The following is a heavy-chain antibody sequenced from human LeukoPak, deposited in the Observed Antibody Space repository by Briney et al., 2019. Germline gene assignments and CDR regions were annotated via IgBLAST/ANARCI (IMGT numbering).Heavy chain of an antibody. CDR2: INTNTGNP. CDR3: ARVGVAAAGASWFDP. J-gene: IGHJ5*02. CDR1: GYTFTGYY. V-gene: IGHV7-4-1*02. D-gene: IGHD6-13*01. Sequence: ASVKVSCKASGYTFTGYYMHWVRQAPGQGLEWMGWINTNTGNPTYAQGFTGRFVFSLDTSVSTAYLQISSLKAEDTAVYYCARVGVAAAGASWFDPWGQGTLVTVSS.